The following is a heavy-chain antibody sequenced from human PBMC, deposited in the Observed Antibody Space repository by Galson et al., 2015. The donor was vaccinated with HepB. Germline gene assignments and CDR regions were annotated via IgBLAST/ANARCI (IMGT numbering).Heavy chain of an antibody. J-gene: IGHJ3*02. D-gene: IGHD3-22*01. CDR3: ARPSDYYDSSGYMSDAFDI. CDR2: INPTGYST. V-gene: IGHV1-46*01. Sequence: SVKVSCKAPRYTFTRYNMHWVRQAPGQGLEWVGVINPTGYSTTYARKFQGRVTMTSDTSTSTVYMELSSLRSEDTAVYYCARPSDYYDSSGYMSDAFDIWGQGTMVTVSP. CDR1: RYTFTRYN.